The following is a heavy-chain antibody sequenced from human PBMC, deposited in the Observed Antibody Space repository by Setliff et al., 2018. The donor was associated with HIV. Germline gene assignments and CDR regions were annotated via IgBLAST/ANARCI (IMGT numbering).Heavy chain of an antibody. CDR1: GGSMNSSSYY. CDR3: SRSDFWVGYTALYNWFDP. Sequence: SETLSLTCAVSGGSMNSSSYYWGWIRQPPGKGLEWLGSVYYSGKTYDNPSLKSRVTLSVDTSKNQFFLKLNSVTAADTAVYYCSRSDFWVGYTALYNWFDPWGQGTQVTVSS. D-gene: IGHD3-3*01. CDR2: VYYSGKT. J-gene: IGHJ5*02. V-gene: IGHV4-39*01.